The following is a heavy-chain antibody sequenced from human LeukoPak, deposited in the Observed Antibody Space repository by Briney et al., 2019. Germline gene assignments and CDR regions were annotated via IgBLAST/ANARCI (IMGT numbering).Heavy chain of an antibody. CDR1: GGSISNADYY. V-gene: IGHV4-39*01. D-gene: IGHD6-13*01. CDR2: MFYGGTN. Sequence: SETLSLTCSVSGGSISNADYYWGWVRQAPGKGLEWIGSMFYGGTNHYNPSRKSRATISVDPSKTQFSPKLTSVTAADAAIYYCARQLPTAAADTRGYFDYWGQGAVVTVSS. J-gene: IGHJ4*01. CDR3: ARQLPTAAADTRGYFDY.